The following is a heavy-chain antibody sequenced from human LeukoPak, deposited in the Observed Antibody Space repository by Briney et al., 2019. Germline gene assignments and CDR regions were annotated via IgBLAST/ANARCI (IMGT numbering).Heavy chain of an antibody. J-gene: IGHJ4*02. Sequence: SETLSLTCTVSGYSISSGYYWGWIRQPPGKGLEWIGSIYYSGSTYYNPSLKSRVTISVDTSKNQFSLKLSSVTAADTAVYYCARADSGWYGLFDYWGQGTLAIVSS. D-gene: IGHD6-19*01. CDR3: ARADSGWYGLFDY. CDR1: GYSISSGYY. CDR2: IYYSGST. V-gene: IGHV4-38-2*02.